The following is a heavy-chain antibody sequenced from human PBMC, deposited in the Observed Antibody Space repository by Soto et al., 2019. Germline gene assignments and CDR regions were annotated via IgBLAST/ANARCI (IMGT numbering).Heavy chain of an antibody. CDR1: GFSFTSSA. V-gene: IGHV1-58*01. CDR3: AAGHDSSGWLNY. CDR2: IVVGSGNT. D-gene: IGHD6-19*01. J-gene: IGHJ4*02. Sequence: SVKVSCKASGFSFTSSAVQWVRQARGQRLEWIGWIVVGSGNTNYAQKFQERVTITRDMSTSTAYMELSSLRSEDTAVYYCAAGHDSSGWLNYWGQGTLVTVSS.